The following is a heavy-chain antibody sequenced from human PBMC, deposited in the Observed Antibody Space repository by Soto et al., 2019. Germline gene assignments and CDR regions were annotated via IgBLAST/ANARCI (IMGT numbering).Heavy chain of an antibody. D-gene: IGHD2-15*01. CDR2: ISSNGGST. CDR3: ARATTRYCSGGSCYVDV. V-gene: IGHV3-64*01. Sequence: EVQLVESGGGLVQPGGSLRLSCAASGFTFSSYAMHWVRQAPGKGLEYVSAISSNGGSTYYANSVKGRFTISRDNSKNALYIQMGSLRAEDMAVYYCARATTRYCSGGSCYVDVWGKGTTVTVSS. J-gene: IGHJ6*03. CDR1: GFTFSSYA.